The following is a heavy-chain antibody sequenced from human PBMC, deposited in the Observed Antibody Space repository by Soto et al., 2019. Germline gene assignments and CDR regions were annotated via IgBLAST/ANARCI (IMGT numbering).Heavy chain of an antibody. D-gene: IGHD3-22*01. Sequence: PGGSLSLSWGASGVTFSSYSMNWVRQAPGKGLEWVSYISSSSSTIYYADSVKGRFTISRDNAKNSLYLQMNSLRDEDTAVYYCARDRRYYDSSGYYSDYFDYWGQGTLVTVSS. CDR3: ARDRRYYDSSGYYSDYFDY. V-gene: IGHV3-48*02. CDR2: ISSSSSTI. J-gene: IGHJ4*02. CDR1: GVTFSSYS.